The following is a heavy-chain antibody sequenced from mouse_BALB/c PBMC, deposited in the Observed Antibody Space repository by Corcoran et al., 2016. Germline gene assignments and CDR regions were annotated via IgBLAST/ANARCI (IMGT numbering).Heavy chain of an antibody. J-gene: IGHJ4*01. CDR1: GYTFTNYG. CDR2: INTYTGEP. V-gene: IGHV9-3-1*01. Sequence: QIQLVQSGPELKKPGETVKISCKASGYTFTNYGMNCGKQAPGKGLTWMGWINTYTGEPTYADDFKGRFAFSLETSASTAYLQINNLKNEDTATYFCAREPRAMDYWGQGTSVTVSS. CDR3: AREPRAMDY.